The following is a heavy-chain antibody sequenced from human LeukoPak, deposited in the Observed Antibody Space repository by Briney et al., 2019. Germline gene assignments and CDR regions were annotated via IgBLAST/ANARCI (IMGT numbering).Heavy chain of an antibody. J-gene: IGHJ4*02. D-gene: IGHD3-16*02. V-gene: IGHV3-23*01. CDR1: GFTFSSYA. CDR3: ARDELPLGELSPLDY. Sequence: QAGGSLRLSCAASGFTFSSYAMSWVRQAPGKGLEWVSAISGSGGSTYYADSVKGRFTISRDNSKNTLYLQMNSLRAEDTAVYYCARDELPLGELSPLDYWGQGTLVTVSS. CDR2: ISGSGGST.